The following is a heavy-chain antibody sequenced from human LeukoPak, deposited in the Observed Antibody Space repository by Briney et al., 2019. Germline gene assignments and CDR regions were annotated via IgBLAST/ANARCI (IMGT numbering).Heavy chain of an antibody. D-gene: IGHD3-22*01. J-gene: IGHJ4*02. V-gene: IGHV4-59*01. CDR1: GGSLSSYY. CDR3: ARRGYYYDSSPHFDY. CDR2: IYYRGSN. Sequence: SETLSLTCTVSGGSLSSYYWSWIRQPPGKGLEWRGYIYYRGSNNYNPSLKSRVTISVDTSKNQFSLKLSSVTAADTAVYYCARRGYYYDSSPHFDYWGQGTLVTVSS.